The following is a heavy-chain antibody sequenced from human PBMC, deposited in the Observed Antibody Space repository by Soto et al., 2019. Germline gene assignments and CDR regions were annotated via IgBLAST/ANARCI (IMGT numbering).Heavy chain of an antibody. J-gene: IGHJ2*01. D-gene: IGHD4-17*01. Sequence: QVQLVESGGGVVQPGRSLRLSCAASGFTFSGYTMHWVRQAPGKGLEWVGVISSGGSTKYYADSVKGRFTISRDNSKSTLFLQMNSLRAEDTAVYYCAKDGGFDYGFWYFDIWGRGNLVTVSS. V-gene: IGHV3-30-3*01. CDR2: ISSGGSTK. CDR1: GFTFSGYT. CDR3: AKDGGFDYGFWYFDI.